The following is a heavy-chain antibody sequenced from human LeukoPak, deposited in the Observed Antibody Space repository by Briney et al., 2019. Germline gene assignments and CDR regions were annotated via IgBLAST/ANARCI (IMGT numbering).Heavy chain of an antibody. D-gene: IGHD3-22*01. CDR1: GGSFTAHY. J-gene: IGHJ3*01. CDR3: ASDSISMNAFDA. V-gene: IGHV4-59*11. CDR2: ISYIGST. Sequence: SETLSLTCTVSGGSFTAHYWSWIRQPPGKGLEWIGYISYIGSTNYNPSLKSRVTISINTSKNQVSLMLTSVTAADTAVYYCASDSISMNAFDAWGQGTMVTVSS.